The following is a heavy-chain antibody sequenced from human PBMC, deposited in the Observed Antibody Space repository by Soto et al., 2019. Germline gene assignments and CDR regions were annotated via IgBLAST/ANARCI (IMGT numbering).Heavy chain of an antibody. CDR2: TSSGSATI. CDR1: GYTFTSYY. D-gene: IGHD6-6*01. J-gene: IGHJ2*01. Sequence: ASVKVSCKASGYTFTSYYIHWVRQAPGKGLEWISYTSSGSATIYYADSVKGRFTISRDNAKNSLYLQMNILRDEDTAVYYCARDSAAYSSSSGSYWYFDLWGRGTLVTVSS. V-gene: IGHV3-48*02. CDR3: ARDSAAYSSSSGSYWYFDL.